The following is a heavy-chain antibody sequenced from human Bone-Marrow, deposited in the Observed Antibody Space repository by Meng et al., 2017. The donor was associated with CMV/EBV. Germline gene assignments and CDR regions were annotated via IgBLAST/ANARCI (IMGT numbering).Heavy chain of an antibody. CDR1: GYTFTSYY. Sequence: ASVKVSCKASGYTFTSYYMHWVRQAPGQGLEWMGIVNPSGGRTSYAQKFQGRVTMTRDTSTSTVHMELSSLRSEDTAVYYCARDPEGSCYPNWFDPWGQGTLVTVSS. J-gene: IGHJ5*02. CDR2: VNPSGGRT. D-gene: IGHD3-22*01. V-gene: IGHV1-46*01. CDR3: ARDPEGSCYPNWFDP.